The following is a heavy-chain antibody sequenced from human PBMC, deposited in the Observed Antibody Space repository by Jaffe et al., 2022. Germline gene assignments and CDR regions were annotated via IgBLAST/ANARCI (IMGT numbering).Heavy chain of an antibody. D-gene: IGHD3-10*01. V-gene: IGHV3-49*04. J-gene: IGHJ4*02. CDR3: TNSPRGSAAGQFDY. CDR1: GFSFGDYA. CDR2: IKSKLYGETT. Sequence: EVQVVESGGGLVEPGRSLRLSCTASGFSFGDYAVAWVRQAPGKGLEWVGFIKSKLYGETTEYAASVKGRFTISRDNSNGIAYLQMNSLKTEDTALYYCTNSPRGSAAGQFDYWGQGTLVTVSS.